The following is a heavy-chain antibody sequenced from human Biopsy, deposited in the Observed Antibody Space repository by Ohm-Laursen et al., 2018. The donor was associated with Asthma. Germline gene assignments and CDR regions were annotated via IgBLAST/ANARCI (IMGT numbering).Heavy chain of an antibody. Sequence: ASVKVSCKASGYNFISYAIHWVRQVPGQRLGWMGWINAGNGNTKYPQKFQGRVTITRDTSASTAYMDLRSLRSEDTAMYYCARTYYDFLTGQVNDAFALWGQGTMVTVSS. D-gene: IGHD3-9*01. CDR1: GYNFISYA. J-gene: IGHJ3*01. CDR2: INAGNGNT. V-gene: IGHV1-3*01. CDR3: ARTYYDFLTGQVNDAFAL.